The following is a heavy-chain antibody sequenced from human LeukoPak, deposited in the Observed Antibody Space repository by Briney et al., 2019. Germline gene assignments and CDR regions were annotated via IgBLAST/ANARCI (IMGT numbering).Heavy chain of an antibody. CDR3: VREVVVVPDYYYYGMDV. J-gene: IGHJ6*02. D-gene: IGHD2-2*01. Sequence: GGSLRLSCAASGFTFSSYAMSWVRQAPGKGLEWVSAISGSGGSTYYADSVKGRFTISRDNAKNSLYLQMNSLRAEDTAVYYCVREVVVVPDYYYYGMDVWGQGTTVTVSS. CDR2: ISGSGGST. CDR1: GFTFSSYA. V-gene: IGHV3-23*01.